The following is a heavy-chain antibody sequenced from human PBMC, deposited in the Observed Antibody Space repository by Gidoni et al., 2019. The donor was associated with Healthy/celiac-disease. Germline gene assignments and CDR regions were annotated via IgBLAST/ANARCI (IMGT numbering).Heavy chain of an antibody. CDR1: GFTFSSYS. CDR2: ISSSSSYI. CDR3: ARCIAAAYYYFDY. D-gene: IGHD6-13*01. Sequence: EVQLVESGGGLVKPGGSLRLSCAASGFTFSSYSMNWVRLAPGKGLEWVSSISSSSSYIYYADSVKGRFTISRDNAKNSLYLQMNSLRAEDTAVYYCARCIAAAYYYFDYWGQGTLVTVSS. J-gene: IGHJ4*02. V-gene: IGHV3-21*01.